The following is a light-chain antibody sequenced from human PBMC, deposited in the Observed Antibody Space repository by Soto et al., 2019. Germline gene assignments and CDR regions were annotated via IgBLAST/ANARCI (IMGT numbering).Light chain of an antibody. CDR3: QQANSFPPT. Sequence: DIQMTQSPSSVSASVGDRVTITCRASQGIASGLAWYQQKPGKAPRFLIYPSSNLQSGVPSRFGGSGSGTDFTLTISSLQPEDFVTYFCQQANSFPPTFGGGTKVEIK. CDR1: QGIASG. CDR2: PSS. J-gene: IGKJ4*01. V-gene: IGKV1-12*01.